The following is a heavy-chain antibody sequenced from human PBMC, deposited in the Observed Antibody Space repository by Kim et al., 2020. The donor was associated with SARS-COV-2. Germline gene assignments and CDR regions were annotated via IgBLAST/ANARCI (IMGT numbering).Heavy chain of an antibody. V-gene: IGHV4-34*01. CDR2: INHTGST. Sequence: SETLSLTCAVYGGSFSGYYWRWIRQPPGKLLEYIGEINHTGSTNYNPSLKTRVTISAHSSNNQFSLKLTSFTPAAPPVFSFPLSLNFAF. D-gene: IGHD1-20*01. J-gene: IGHJ3*01. CDR1: GGSFSGYY. CDR3: PLSLNFAF.